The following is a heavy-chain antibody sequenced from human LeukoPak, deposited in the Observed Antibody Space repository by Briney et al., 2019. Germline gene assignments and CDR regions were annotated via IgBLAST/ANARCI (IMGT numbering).Heavy chain of an antibody. Sequence: PGGSLRLSCAASGFTFSSYGMNWVSQAPGKGLGWVSSISSSSTYIYHADSVRGRFTISRDNAKNSLYLQMNSLRAKDTAVYYCARDRVLIDYWGQGTLVTVSS. J-gene: IGHJ4*02. CDR1: GFTFSSYG. V-gene: IGHV3-21*01. CDR3: ARDRVLIDY. D-gene: IGHD4/OR15-4a*01. CDR2: ISSSSTYI.